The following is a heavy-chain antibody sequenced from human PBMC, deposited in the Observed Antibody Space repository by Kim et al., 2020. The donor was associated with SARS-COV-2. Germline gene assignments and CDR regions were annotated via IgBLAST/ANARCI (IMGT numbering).Heavy chain of an antibody. CDR3: ARGRQRWLQPRGVFDY. D-gene: IGHD5-12*01. J-gene: IGHJ4*01. CDR2: ISYDGSNK. CDR1: GFTFSSYG. Sequence: GGSLRLSCAASGFTFSSYGMHWVRQAPGKGLEWVAVISYDGSNKYYADSVKGRFTISRDNSKNTLYLQMNRLRAEDTAVYYCARGRQRWLQPRGVFDYWG. V-gene: IGHV3-33*05.